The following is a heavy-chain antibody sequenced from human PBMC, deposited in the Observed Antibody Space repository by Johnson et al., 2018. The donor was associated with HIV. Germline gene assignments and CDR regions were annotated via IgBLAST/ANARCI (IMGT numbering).Heavy chain of an antibody. CDR3: TVRGVLVGATTYDAFDI. V-gene: IGHV3-23*04. Sequence: VQLVESGGGLVQPGGSLRLSCAASGFTFSSYAMSWVRQAPGKGLAWVSAISGSGGSTYYADSVKGRFTISRDNSKNTLYLQMNSLRAEDTAVYYCTVRGVLVGATTYDAFDIWGQGTMVTVSS. CDR1: GFTFSSYA. D-gene: IGHD1-26*01. J-gene: IGHJ3*02. CDR2: ISGSGGST.